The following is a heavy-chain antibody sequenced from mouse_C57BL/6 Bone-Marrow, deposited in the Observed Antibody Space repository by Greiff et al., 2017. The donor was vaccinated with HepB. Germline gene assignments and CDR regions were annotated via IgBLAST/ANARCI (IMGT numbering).Heavy chain of an antibody. CDR1: GFTFSDYY. J-gene: IGHJ1*03. D-gene: IGHD1-1*01. Sequence: DVQLVESGGGLVQPGGSLKLSCAASGFTFSDYYMYWVRQTPEKRLEWVAYISNGGGSTYYPDTVKGRFTISRDNAKNTLYLQMSRLKSEDTAMYYCARQEITYWYFDVWGTGTTVTVSS. CDR3: ARQEITYWYFDV. CDR2: ISNGGGST. V-gene: IGHV5-12*01.